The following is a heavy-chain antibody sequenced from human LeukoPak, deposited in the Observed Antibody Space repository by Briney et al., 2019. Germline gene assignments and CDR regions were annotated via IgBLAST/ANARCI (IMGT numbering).Heavy chain of an antibody. V-gene: IGHV3-33*01. Sequence: PGTSLRLSCAASGFPFSSYGMHWVRQAPGKGLEWVARLVYDARSDYANSVKGRFSISRDNSKNTLYLQMNSLRAEDTAVYYCARDGAQWLAEYYFDYWGQGTLVTVSS. D-gene: IGHD6-19*01. J-gene: IGHJ4*02. CDR3: ARDGAQWLAEYYFDY. CDR2: LVYDARSD. CDR1: GFPFSSYG.